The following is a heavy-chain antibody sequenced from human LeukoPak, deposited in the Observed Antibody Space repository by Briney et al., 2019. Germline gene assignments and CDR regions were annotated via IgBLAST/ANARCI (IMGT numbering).Heavy chain of an antibody. D-gene: IGHD6-19*01. V-gene: IGHV3-21*01. CDR2: ISSSSNYI. J-gene: IGHJ3*02. CDR1: GFTFTMSS. CDR3: ARSYSSGLTAFDI. Sequence: GGSLRLSCVASGFTFTMSSMTWVRQAPGRGLEWVSSISSSSNYIYYADSVKGRFTISRDNSKYTLYLQMNSLRADDTAVYYCARSYSSGLTAFDIWGQGTMITVSS.